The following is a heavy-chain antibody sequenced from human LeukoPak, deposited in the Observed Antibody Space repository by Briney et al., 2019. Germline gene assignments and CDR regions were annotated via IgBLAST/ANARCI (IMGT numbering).Heavy chain of an antibody. CDR3: ARLYHPPNWNDVFDAFDI. CDR2: IYYSGST. Sequence: SETLSLTCTASGGSISSSSYYWGWIRQPPGKGLEWIGSIYYSGSTYYNPSLKSRVTISVDTSKNQFSLKLSSVTAADTAVYYCARLYHPPNWNDVFDAFDIWGQGTMVTVSS. D-gene: IGHD1-1*01. CDR1: GGSISSSSYY. V-gene: IGHV4-39*01. J-gene: IGHJ3*02.